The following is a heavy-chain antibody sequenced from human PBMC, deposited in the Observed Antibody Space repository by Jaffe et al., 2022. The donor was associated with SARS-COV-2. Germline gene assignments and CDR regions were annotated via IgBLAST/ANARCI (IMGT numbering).Heavy chain of an antibody. V-gene: IGHV3-48*01. Sequence: EVQLVESGGGLVQPGGSLRLSCAASGFTFSSYSMNWVRQAPGKGLEWVSYISSSSSTIYYADSVKGRFTISRDNAKNSLYLQMNSLRAEDTAVYYCARVTHPLYYYYYYMDVWGKGTTVTVSS. J-gene: IGHJ6*03. CDR1: GFTFSSYS. CDR3: ARVTHPLYYYYYYMDV. CDR2: ISSSSSTI.